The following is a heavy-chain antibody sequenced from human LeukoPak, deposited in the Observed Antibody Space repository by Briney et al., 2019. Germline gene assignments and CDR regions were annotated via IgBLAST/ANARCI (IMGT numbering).Heavy chain of an antibody. D-gene: IGHD3-22*01. CDR2: INPNSGGT. CDR1: GYTFTGYY. CDR3: ARAGHYDSSGSLGY. V-gene: IGHV1-2*02. J-gene: IGHJ4*02. Sequence: GASVKVSCKASGYTFTGYYMHWVRQAPGQGLEWMGWINPNSGGTNYAQKFRGRVTMTRDTSISTAYMELSRPRSDDTAVYYCARAGHYDSSGSLGYWGQGTLVTVSS.